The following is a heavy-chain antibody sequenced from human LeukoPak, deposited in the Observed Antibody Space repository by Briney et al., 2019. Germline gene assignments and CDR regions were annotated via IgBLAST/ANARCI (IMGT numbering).Heavy chain of an antibody. Sequence: PSETLSLTCAVYGGSFSGYYWSWIRQPPGKGLEWIAEINHSGSTNYNPSLKSRVTILVDTSKNQFSLKLSSVTAADTAVYYCARGPIVGATTVDDYWGQRTLVTVSS. CDR1: GGSFSGYY. CDR3: ARGPIVGATTVDDY. D-gene: IGHD1-26*01. J-gene: IGHJ4*02. V-gene: IGHV4-34*01. CDR2: INHSGST.